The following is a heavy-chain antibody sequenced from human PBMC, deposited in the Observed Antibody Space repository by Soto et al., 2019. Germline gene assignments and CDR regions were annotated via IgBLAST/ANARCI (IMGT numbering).Heavy chain of an antibody. CDR2: FYYSENT. V-gene: IGHV4-39*01. Sequence: SETLSLTCAVSGGSITSSSYSWGWVRQPPGKGLEWIATFYYSENTHYNPSLESRVTISVDTSKNQFSLKLSSVTAVDTAVYYCARLGGHCSSSSCFGFYVMDFWGPGTTVNVSS. J-gene: IGHJ6*02. D-gene: IGHD2-2*01. CDR3: ARLGGHCSSSSCFGFYVMDF. CDR1: GGSITSSSYS.